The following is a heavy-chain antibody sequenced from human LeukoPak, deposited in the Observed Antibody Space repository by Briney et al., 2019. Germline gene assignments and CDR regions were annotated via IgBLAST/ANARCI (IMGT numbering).Heavy chain of an antibody. J-gene: IGHJ4*02. V-gene: IGHV3-21*01. Sequence: GGSLRLPCAASGFTFSSYGMNWVRQAPGKGLEWVSSISSSSTYIYYADSVKGRFTISRDNAKNSLYLQMNSLRAEDTAVYYCARDTYSYVNIYYFDYWGQGTLVTVSS. CDR2: ISSSSTYI. CDR3: ARDTYSYVNIYYFDY. D-gene: IGHD5-18*01. CDR1: GFTFSSYG.